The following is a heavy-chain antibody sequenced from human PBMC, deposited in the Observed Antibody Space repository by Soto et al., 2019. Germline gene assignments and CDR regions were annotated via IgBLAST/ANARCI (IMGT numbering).Heavy chain of an antibody. V-gene: IGHV6-1*01. CDR3: ERDGWPESRGVGWEH. J-gene: IGHJ1*01. D-gene: IGHD6-19*01. Sequence: SQTLSLTCAISGTSVSSNSAAWNWIRQSPSSGLEWLGRTYYRSTWYNDYAVSVKSRITINPDTSKNQFSLQLNSVTAEDTAVYYCERDGWPESRGVGWEHCGQGTLVTV. CDR1: GTSVSSNSAA. CDR2: TYYRSTWYN.